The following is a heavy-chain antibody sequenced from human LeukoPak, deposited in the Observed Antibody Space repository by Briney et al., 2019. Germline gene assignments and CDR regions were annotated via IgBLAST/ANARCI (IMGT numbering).Heavy chain of an antibody. J-gene: IGHJ6*02. CDR1: GGTSSSYA. CDR3: ARDKSDYSSSWYNYYYAMDV. CDR2: IIPIFGIT. D-gene: IGHD6-13*01. V-gene: IGHV1-69*04. Sequence: ASVKVSCKASGGTSSSYAISWVRQAPGQGLEWMGRIIPIFGITNYAQKFQGRVTITADKSTSTAYMELSSLRSEDTAVYYCARDKSDYSSSWYNYYYAMDVWGQGTTVTVSS.